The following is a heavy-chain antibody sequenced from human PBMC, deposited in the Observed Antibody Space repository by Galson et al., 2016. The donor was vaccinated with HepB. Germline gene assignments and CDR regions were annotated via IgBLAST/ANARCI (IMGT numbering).Heavy chain of an antibody. CDR2: ILHDGSNE. Sequence: SLRLSCAASGFTFSNYPMHWVRQAPGKGLEWVAVILHDGSNEYYADSVKGRFTISRDNSKNTVFLQMNRLRVEDTAVYFCARDGSWAGAYLRLSSLTTTSWFDPWGQGTLVTVSS. V-gene: IGHV3-30*04. D-gene: IGHD3-3*01. CDR1: GFTFSNYP. J-gene: IGHJ5*02. CDR3: ARDGSWAGAYLRLSSLTTTSWFDP.